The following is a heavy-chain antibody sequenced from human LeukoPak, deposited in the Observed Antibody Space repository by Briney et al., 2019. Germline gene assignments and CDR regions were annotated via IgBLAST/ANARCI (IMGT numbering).Heavy chain of an antibody. V-gene: IGHV4-59*01. J-gene: IGHJ4*02. D-gene: IGHD5-18*01. CDR2: LNYSGST. CDR1: GGSIRTYY. Sequence: SGPGLVKPSETLSLTCTVSGGSIRTYYWNWIRQPPGKVLVWIGSLNYSGSTNYNPSLKSRVTISIDASRNQLPLKLSSVTAADTAVYYCARSRGYSYGFDYWGQGTLVTVSS. CDR3: ARSRGYSYGFDY.